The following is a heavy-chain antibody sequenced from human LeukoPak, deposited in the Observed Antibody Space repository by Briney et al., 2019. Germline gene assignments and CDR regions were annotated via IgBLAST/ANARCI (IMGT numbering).Heavy chain of an antibody. CDR2: VSWNSGSI. CDR3: AKDKVRYFDWSTMDV. CDR1: GFTFDDYA. D-gene: IGHD3-9*01. V-gene: IGHV3-9*01. Sequence: SLRLSCAASGFTFDDYAMHWVRQAPGKGLEWVSGVSWNSGSIGYADSVKGRFTISRDNAKNSLYLQMNSLRAEDTALYYCAKDKVRYFDWSTMDVWGQGTTVTVSS. J-gene: IGHJ6*02.